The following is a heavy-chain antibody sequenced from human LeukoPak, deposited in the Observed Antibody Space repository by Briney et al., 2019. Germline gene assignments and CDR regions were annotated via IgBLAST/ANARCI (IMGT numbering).Heavy chain of an antibody. CDR2: IYYSGST. CDR1: GGSISSGDYY. CDR3: ARDPVEMATIGY. Sequence: PSETLSLTCTVSGGSISSGDYYWSWIRQPPGKGLEWIGYIYYSGSTYYNPSLKSRVTISVDTSKNQFSLKLSSVTAADTAVYYCARDPVEMATIGYWGQGTLVTVSS. D-gene: IGHD5-24*01. V-gene: IGHV4-30-4*08. J-gene: IGHJ4*02.